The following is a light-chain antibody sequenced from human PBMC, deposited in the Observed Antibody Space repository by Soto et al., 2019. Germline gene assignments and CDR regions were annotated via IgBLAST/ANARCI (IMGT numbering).Light chain of an antibody. J-gene: IGKJ4*01. V-gene: IGKV3-20*01. CDR2: GAS. Sequence: EIVLTQSPGTLSLSPGDRATLSCRASQSVSSSYLAWYQQKPGQAPRLLIYGASSRATGIPDRFSGSGSVTDFTLTISRLEPEDFAVYYCQQYGSSPPLTFGGGTKVEIK. CDR1: QSVSSSY. CDR3: QQYGSSPPLT.